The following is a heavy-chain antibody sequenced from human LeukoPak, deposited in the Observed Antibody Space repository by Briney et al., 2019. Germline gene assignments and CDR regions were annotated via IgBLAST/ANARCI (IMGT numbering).Heavy chain of an antibody. CDR3: AKDRPYSSSWYGAGDY. CDR1: GFTFSSYG. Sequence: QPGGSLRLSCAASGFTFSSYGMTWVRQAPGKGLEWVSSISATGGDTYYADSVKGRFTISRDNSKNTLYLQMNSLRAEDTAVYYCAKDRPYSSSWYGAGDYWGQGTLVTVSS. J-gene: IGHJ4*02. D-gene: IGHD6-13*01. V-gene: IGHV3-23*01. CDR2: ISATGGDT.